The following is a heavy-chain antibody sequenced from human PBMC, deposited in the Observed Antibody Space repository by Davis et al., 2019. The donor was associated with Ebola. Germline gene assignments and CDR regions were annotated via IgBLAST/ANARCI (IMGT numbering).Heavy chain of an antibody. CDR2: LSASGSRA. Sequence: GGSLRLSCAASGFTVSSNYMSWVRQAPGKGLEWVSTLSASGSRAYYAGSVKGRFTISRDNSRNTLYLQMNSLRAEDTAVYYCAKAPVRFLEWFTTDYWGKGTLVTVSS. CDR3: AKAPVRFLEWFTTDY. D-gene: IGHD3-3*01. CDR1: GFTVSSNY. J-gene: IGHJ4*02. V-gene: IGHV3-23*01.